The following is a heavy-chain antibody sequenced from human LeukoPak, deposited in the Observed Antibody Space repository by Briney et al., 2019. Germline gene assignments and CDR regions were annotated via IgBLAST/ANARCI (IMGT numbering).Heavy chain of an antibody. J-gene: IGHJ3*02. Sequence: PSESLSLTCTVSGGSISSYYWSWIRQPPGKGLEWIGYMYYSGSTNYNPSLKSRVTISVDTSKNQFSLKLSSVTAADTAIYYCVRWQYCGGNCFFSAFDIWGQGKMVTVSS. CDR1: GGSISSYY. CDR3: VRWQYCGGNCFFSAFDI. V-gene: IGHV4-59*01. D-gene: IGHD2-21*01. CDR2: MYYSGST.